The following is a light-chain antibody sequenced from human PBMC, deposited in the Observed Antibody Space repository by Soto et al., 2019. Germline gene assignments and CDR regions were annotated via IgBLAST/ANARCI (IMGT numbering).Light chain of an antibody. V-gene: IGKV1-39*01. CDR2: AAS. Sequence: QMTQSPSSLSASVGDIVTITCRAGQGVSVYLLWYQQRQGIAPKLLIYAASNLRSGVPSRFRGSGSGTNFTLTISSLQPEDFATYYCQQCYTTPRTFGQGTQLE. CDR1: QGVSVY. CDR3: QQCYTTPRT. J-gene: IGKJ2*02.